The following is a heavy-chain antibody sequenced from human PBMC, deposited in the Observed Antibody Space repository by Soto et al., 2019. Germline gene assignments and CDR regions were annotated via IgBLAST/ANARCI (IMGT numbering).Heavy chain of an antibody. Sequence: SVKVSCKASGFTFTSSAVQWVRQARGQRLEWIGWIVVGSGNTNYAQKFQEGVTITRDMSTSTAYMELSSLRSEDTAVYYCAALVYSHGYYGMDVWGQGTTVTVSS. V-gene: IGHV1-58*01. D-gene: IGHD1-26*01. CDR2: IVVGSGNT. CDR1: GFTFTSSA. J-gene: IGHJ6*02. CDR3: AALVYSHGYYGMDV.